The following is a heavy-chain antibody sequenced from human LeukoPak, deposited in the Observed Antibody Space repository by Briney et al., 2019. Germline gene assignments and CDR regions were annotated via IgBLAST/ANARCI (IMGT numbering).Heavy chain of an antibody. CDR2: INPSGGST. D-gene: IGHD5-18*01. J-gene: IGHJ6*03. V-gene: IGHV1-46*01. CDR1: GYTFTSYY. Sequence: ASVKVSCKASGYTFTSYYMHWVRQAPGQGLEWMGIINPSGGSTSYAQKFQGRVTMTRDMSTSTVYMELGSLRSEDTAVYYCARATWIQLWSPYYYYYMDVWGKGTTVTVSS. CDR3: ARATWIQLWSPYYYYYMDV.